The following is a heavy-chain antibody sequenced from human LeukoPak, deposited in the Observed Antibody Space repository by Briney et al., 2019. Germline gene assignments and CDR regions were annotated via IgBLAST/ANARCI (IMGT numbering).Heavy chain of an antibody. V-gene: IGHV3-23*01. CDR3: AKDQMQIVVVITAFDY. J-gene: IGHJ4*02. CDR1: GFTFSSYG. D-gene: IGHD3-22*01. Sequence: GGSLRLSCAASGFTFSSYGMSWVRQAPGKGLEWVSAISGSGGSTYYADSVKGRLTISRDNSKNTLYLQMNSLRAEDTAVYYCAKDQMQIVVVITAFDYWGQGTLVTVSS. CDR2: ISGSGGST.